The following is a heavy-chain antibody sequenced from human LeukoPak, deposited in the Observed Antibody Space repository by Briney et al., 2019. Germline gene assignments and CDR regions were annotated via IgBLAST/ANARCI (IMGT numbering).Heavy chain of an antibody. Sequence: GGSLRLSCAASGFTFSDYYMSWIRQAPGKGLEWGSYISSSGSTIYYADSVKGRFTISRDNAKNSLYLQMNSLRAEDTAVYYCARDVAVVIGIDAFDIWGQGTMVTVSS. CDR3: ARDVAVVIGIDAFDI. J-gene: IGHJ3*02. V-gene: IGHV3-11*01. CDR2: ISSSGSTI. CDR1: GFTFSDYY. D-gene: IGHD3-22*01.